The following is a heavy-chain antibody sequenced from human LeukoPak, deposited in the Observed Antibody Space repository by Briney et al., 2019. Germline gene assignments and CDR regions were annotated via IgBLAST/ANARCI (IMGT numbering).Heavy chain of an antibody. CDR2: ISRGADTI. CDR1: GFSFSTYE. V-gene: IGHV3-48*03. CDR3: ASSPSYSSSWYALDS. Sequence: GGSLRLSCAASGFSFSTYEMNWVRQAPGKGLEWLSYISRGADTIHYADSVKGRFTISRDNAKNSLYLQMNSLRAGDTAVYFCASSPSYSSSWYALDSWGQGTLVTVSS. D-gene: IGHD6-13*01. J-gene: IGHJ4*02.